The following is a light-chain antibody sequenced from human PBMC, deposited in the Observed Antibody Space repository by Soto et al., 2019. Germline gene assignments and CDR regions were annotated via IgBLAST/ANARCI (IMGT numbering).Light chain of an antibody. J-gene: IGLJ2*01. Sequence: QSVLTQPPSASGTPGQRVTISCSGTNSNIRSNPVNWYQQFPGAAPKVLIYENNKRPSGVPDRFSGSKSGTAASLTISGLQSEDEADYYCSAWDDSGNGVVFGGGTKVTVL. CDR2: ENN. V-gene: IGLV1-44*01. CDR3: SAWDDSGNGVV. CDR1: NSNIRSNP.